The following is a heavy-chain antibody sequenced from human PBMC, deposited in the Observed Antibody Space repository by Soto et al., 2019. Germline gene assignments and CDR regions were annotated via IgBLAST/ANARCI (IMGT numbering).Heavy chain of an antibody. Sequence: EVQLVESGGGLVKPGGSLRLSCEASGFTFSSYSMNWVRQAPGKGLEWVSSISSSSSYIYYADSVKGRFTISRDNAKNSLYLQMNSLRAEDTAVYYCARGTWAHDYGGGHAFDIWGQGTMVTVSS. CDR1: GFTFSSYS. CDR3: ARGTWAHDYGGGHAFDI. V-gene: IGHV3-21*01. CDR2: ISSSSSYI. J-gene: IGHJ3*02. D-gene: IGHD4-17*01.